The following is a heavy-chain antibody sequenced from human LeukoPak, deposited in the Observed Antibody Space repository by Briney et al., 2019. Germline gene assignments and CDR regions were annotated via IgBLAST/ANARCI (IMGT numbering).Heavy chain of an antibody. Sequence: GASVKVSCKASGGTFSSYAISWVRQAPGQGLEWMGGIIPIFGTASYAQKFQGRVTITADESTSTAYMELSSLRSEDTAVYYCARDRTTIFGVVIISGGMDVWGQGTTVTVSS. CDR1: GGTFSSYA. CDR2: IIPIFGTA. V-gene: IGHV1-69*13. D-gene: IGHD3-3*01. CDR3: ARDRTTIFGVVIISGGMDV. J-gene: IGHJ6*02.